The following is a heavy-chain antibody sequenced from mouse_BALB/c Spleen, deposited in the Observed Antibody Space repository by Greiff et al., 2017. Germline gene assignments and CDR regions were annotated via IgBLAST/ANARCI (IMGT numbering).Heavy chain of an antibody. V-gene: IGHV5-9-4*01. J-gene: IGHJ3*01. D-gene: IGHD2-4*01. CDR1: GFTFSSYA. CDR3: ARSTMITTVAY. CDR2: ISSGGSYT. Sequence: EVKLVESGGGLVKPGGSLKLSCAASGFTFSSYAMSWVRQSPEKRLEWVAEISSGGSYTYYPDTVTGRFTISRDNAKNTLYLEMSSLRSEDTAMYYCARSTMITTVAYWGQGTLVTVSA.